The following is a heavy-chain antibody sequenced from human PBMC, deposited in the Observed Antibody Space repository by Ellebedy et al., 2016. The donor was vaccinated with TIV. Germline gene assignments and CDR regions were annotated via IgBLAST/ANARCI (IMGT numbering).Heavy chain of an antibody. V-gene: IGHV3-74*01. CDR3: TRGMGDPKGRREGATVTTHGHYYGMDV. CDR1: GFSFSGYW. CDR2: INSDGNST. J-gene: IGHJ6*02. Sequence: GESLKISCAASGFSFSGYWMHWVRQAPGKGLVWVSRINSDGNSTNYADSVKGRFTISRDNAKNTLYLQMNSLRAEDTAVYYCTRGMGDPKGRREGATVTTHGHYYGMDVWGQGTTVTVSS. D-gene: IGHD4-17*01.